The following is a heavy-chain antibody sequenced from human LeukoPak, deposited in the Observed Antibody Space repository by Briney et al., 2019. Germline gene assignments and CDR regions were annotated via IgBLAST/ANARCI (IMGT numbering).Heavy chain of an antibody. Sequence: ASVKVSCKASGYTFTGYYIHWVRQAPGQGLEWMGWINPNSGGTNYAQKFQGWVTMTRDTSISTAYMELSRLRSDDTAVYYCARSRPYYGSGSYPNNWFDPWGQGTLVTVSS. CDR3: ARSRPYYGSGSYPNNWFDP. J-gene: IGHJ5*02. CDR2: INPNSGGT. CDR1: GYTFTGYY. V-gene: IGHV1-2*04. D-gene: IGHD3-10*01.